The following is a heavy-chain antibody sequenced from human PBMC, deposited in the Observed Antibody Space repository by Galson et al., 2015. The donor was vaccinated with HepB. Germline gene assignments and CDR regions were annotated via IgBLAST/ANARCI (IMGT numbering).Heavy chain of an antibody. CDR3: VSLGLESTELNYYFDY. CDR2: IVPILGIA. Sequence: SVKVSCKASGGTFSSYTISWVRQAPGQGLEWMGRIVPILGIANYAQKFQGRVTITADKSTSTAYMELSSLRSEDTAVYYCVSLGLESTELNYYFDYWGQGTLVTVSS. J-gene: IGHJ4*02. CDR1: GGTFSSYT. D-gene: IGHD1-1*01. V-gene: IGHV1-69*02.